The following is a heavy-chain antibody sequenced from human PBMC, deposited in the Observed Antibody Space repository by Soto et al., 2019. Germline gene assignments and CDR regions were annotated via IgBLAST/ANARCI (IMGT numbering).Heavy chain of an antibody. CDR3: ARCGNWNYASDY. D-gene: IGHD1-7*01. J-gene: IGHJ4*02. CDR1: GGTFSRYT. CDR2: ITPMFGTA. Sequence: VASVKVSCKASGGTFSRYTISWVRQAPGQGLEWMGGITPMFGTANYAQKFQGRVTIAADESTSTAYMELSSLRSEDTAVYYCARCGNWNYASDYWGQGTLVTVSS. V-gene: IGHV1-69*13.